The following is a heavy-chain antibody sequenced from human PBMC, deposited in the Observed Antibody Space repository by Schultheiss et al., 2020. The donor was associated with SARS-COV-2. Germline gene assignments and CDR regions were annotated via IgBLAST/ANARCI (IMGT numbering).Heavy chain of an antibody. V-gene: IGHV4-59*12. CDR3: ARDPDGYLVYHHGMDV. Sequence: GSLRLSCAASGFTFSSYAMSWIRQPPGKGLEWIGYIYYSGSTNYNPSLKSRVTISVDTSKNQFSLKLSSVTAADTAVYYCARDPDGYLVYHHGMDVWGQGTTVTVSS. J-gene: IGHJ6*02. CDR1: GFTFSSYA. D-gene: IGHD5-24*01. CDR2: IYYSGST.